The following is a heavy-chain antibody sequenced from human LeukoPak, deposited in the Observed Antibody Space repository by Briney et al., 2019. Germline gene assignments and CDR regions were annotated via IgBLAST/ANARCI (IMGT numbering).Heavy chain of an antibody. CDR2: MYYSGST. D-gene: IGHD1-26*01. Sequence: SETLSLTCAVYGGSFSGYYWSWIRQPPGKGLEWIGYMYYSGSTYYNPSLKSRVTISVDTSKNQFSLKLSSVTAADTAVYYCVRRMVGAIRPFDYWGQGTLVTVSS. J-gene: IGHJ4*02. CDR3: VRRMVGAIRPFDY. CDR1: GGSFSGYY. V-gene: IGHV4-30-4*01.